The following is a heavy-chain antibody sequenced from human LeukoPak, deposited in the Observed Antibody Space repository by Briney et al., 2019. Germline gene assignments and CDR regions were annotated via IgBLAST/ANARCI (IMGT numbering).Heavy chain of an antibody. J-gene: IGHJ4*02. CDR1: GYTFTGYY. CDR2: INPNSGGT. D-gene: IGHD3-10*01. CDR3: AGEDYYGSGSFVGLGY. V-gene: IGHV1-2*04. Sequence: ASVKVSCNASGYTFTGYYMHWVRQAPGQRLEWMGWINPNSGGTNYAQKFQGWVTMTRDTSISTAYMELSRLRSDDTAVYYCAGEDYYGSGSFVGLGYWGQGTLVTVSS.